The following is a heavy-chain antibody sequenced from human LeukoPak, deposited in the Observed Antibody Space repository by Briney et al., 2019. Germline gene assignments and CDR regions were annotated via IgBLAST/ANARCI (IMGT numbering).Heavy chain of an antibody. V-gene: IGHV4-30-4*01. D-gene: IGHD6-13*01. CDR2: IYYSGST. Sequence: PSETLSLTCTVSGGSISSGDYYWSWIRQPPGKGLEWIGYIYYSGSTYYNPSLKSRVTISVDTSKNQFSLKLSSVTAADTAVYYCARDAFLAAAEYNWFDPWGQGTLVTVSS. CDR1: GGSISSGDYY. J-gene: IGHJ5*02. CDR3: ARDAFLAAAEYNWFDP.